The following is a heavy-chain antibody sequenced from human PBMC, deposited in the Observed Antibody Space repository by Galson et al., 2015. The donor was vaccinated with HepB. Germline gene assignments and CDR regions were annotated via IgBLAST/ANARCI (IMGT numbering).Heavy chain of an antibody. CDR2: IYPGDSDT. J-gene: IGHJ6*02. D-gene: IGHD6-13*01. CDR1: GYSFTSYW. Sequence: QSGAEVKKPGESLKISCKGSGYSFTSYWIGWVRQMPGKGLEWMGIIYPGDSDTRYSPSFQGQVTISADKSISTAYLQWSSLRASDTAMYYCARHTAIAAAGTVYYYYGMDVWGQGTTVTVSS. CDR3: ARHTAIAAAGTVYYYYGMDV. V-gene: IGHV5-51*01.